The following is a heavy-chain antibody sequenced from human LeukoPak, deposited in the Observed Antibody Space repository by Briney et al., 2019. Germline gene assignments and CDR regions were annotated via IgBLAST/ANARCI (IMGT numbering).Heavy chain of an antibody. J-gene: IGHJ3*02. CDR3: ARGRRITIFGVVISGAFDI. CDR1: GYTFTGYY. D-gene: IGHD3-3*01. CDR2: VNPNSGGT. Sequence: ASVKVSCKASGYTFTGYYMHWVRQAPGQGLEWMGWVNPNSGGTNYAQKFQGRVTMTRDTSISTAYMELSRLRSDDTAVYYCARGRRITIFGVVISGAFDIWGQGTMVTVSS. V-gene: IGHV1-2*02.